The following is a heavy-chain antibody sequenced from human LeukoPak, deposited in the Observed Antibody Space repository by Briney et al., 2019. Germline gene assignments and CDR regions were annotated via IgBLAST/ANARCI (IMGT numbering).Heavy chain of an antibody. CDR1: GYTFTSYY. V-gene: IGHV1-46*01. D-gene: IGHD2-2*01. Sequence: GASVKVSCKASGYTFTSYYMHWVRQAPGQGLEWMGIINPSGGSTSYAQKFQGRVTMTRDTSTSTVYMELSSLRSEDTAAYYCAREDIVVVPAADCQHYGMDVWGQGTTVTVSS. CDR2: INPSGGST. CDR3: AREDIVVVPAADCQHYGMDV. J-gene: IGHJ6*02.